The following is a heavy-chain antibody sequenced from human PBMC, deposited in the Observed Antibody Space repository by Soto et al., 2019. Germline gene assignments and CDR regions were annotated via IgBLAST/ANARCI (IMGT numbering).Heavy chain of an antibody. CDR2: FTNYGAT. CDR1: GFTFSSYA. J-gene: IGHJ4*02. CDR3: AREFASGSPNYDY. Sequence: GGSLRLSCAASGFTFSSYAMSWVRQAPGKGLEWVSTFTNYGATFYADSVKGRFTISRDNSKNTLYLQMNSLRAEDTALYYCAREFASGSPNYDYWGLGTLVTVSS. V-gene: IGHV3-23*01. D-gene: IGHD3-10*01.